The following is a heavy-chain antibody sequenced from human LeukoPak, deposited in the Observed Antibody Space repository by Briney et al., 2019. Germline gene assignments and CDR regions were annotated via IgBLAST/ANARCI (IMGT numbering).Heavy chain of an antibody. Sequence: SVKVSCKASGYTFSNYGFTWVRQAPGQGLEWMGTISGRNGDVNYAPKFQGRVTMTTDTSTTTAYMELSSLRFDDTAVYYCARYNSLLRGVTTSDYWGQGTLVSVSS. D-gene: IGHD3-10*01. CDR1: GYTFSNYG. V-gene: IGHV1-18*01. CDR2: ISGRNGDV. J-gene: IGHJ4*02. CDR3: ARYNSLLRGVTTSDY.